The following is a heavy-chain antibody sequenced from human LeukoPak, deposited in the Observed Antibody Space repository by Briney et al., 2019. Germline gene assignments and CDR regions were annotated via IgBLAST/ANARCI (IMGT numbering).Heavy chain of an antibody. D-gene: IGHD6-19*01. CDR2: ISGSGGST. CDR3: AKNVGRAVAGTSAFDT. CDR1: GLTSSSYA. Sequence: GGSLRLSCEVSGLTSSSYAMSWVRQAPGKGLEWVSGISGSGGSTYYADSVKGRFTISRDNSRNTLYLQVNCLRAEDTAVYYCAKNVGRAVAGTSAFDTWGQGTMVIVSS. J-gene: IGHJ3*02. V-gene: IGHV3-23*01.